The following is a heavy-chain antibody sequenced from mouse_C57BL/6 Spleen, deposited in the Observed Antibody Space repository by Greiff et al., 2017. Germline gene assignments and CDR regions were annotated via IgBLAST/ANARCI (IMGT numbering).Heavy chain of an antibody. CDR2: IYPGDGDT. J-gene: IGHJ2*01. CDR1: GYAFSSYW. V-gene: IGHV1-80*01. D-gene: IGHD1-1*01. CDR3: ARSITTVVHFDY. Sequence: VQLQQSGAELVKPGASVKISCKASGYAFSSYWMNWVKQRPGKGLEWIGRIYPGDGDTNYNGKFKGKATLTADKSSSTAYMQLSSLTSEDSAVYFCARSITTVVHFDYWGQGTTLTVSS.